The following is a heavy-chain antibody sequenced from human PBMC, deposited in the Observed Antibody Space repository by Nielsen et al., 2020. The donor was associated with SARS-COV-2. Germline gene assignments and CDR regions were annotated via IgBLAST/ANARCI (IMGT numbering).Heavy chain of an antibody. V-gene: IGHV3-15*01. J-gene: IGHJ4*02. CDR3: VTDRRVVGADTDC. Sequence: GGSLRLSCAASGFTFSNYWMHWVRRAPGKGLEWVGRIKSKTDGGTTDYAAPAKGRFTISRDDSKNTLYLQMNNLNTEDTAVYYCVTDRRVVGADTDCWGQGTLVTVSS. D-gene: IGHD1-26*01. CDR2: IKSKTDGGTT. CDR1: GFTFSNYW.